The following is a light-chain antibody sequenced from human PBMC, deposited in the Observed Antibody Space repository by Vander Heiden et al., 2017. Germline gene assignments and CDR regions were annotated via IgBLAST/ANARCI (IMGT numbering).Light chain of an antibody. CDR2: AAS. V-gene: IGKV1-39*01. CDR1: QSISSY. J-gene: IGKJ2*02. Sequence: DIQMTQSPSSLSASVGDRVTITCRASQSISSYLNWYQQKPGKAPKLLIYAASSLQSGVPSRFSGSGSGTDFTLTISSLQPEDFATYYCQQSYSTGRMCTFGQGTKLEIK. CDR3: QQSYSTGRMCT.